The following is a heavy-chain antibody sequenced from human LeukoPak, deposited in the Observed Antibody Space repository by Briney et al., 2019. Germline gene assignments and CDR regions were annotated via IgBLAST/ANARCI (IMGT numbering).Heavy chain of an antibody. J-gene: IGHJ3*02. CDR2: FDPDDEKT. V-gene: IGHV1-24*01. CDR1: GYTLAQLS. D-gene: IGHD3-3*01. CDR3: ATGTLQYLEWLFDAYDI. Sequence: ASVKVSCTVSGYTLAQLSIQWVRQAPGQGLEWMRGFDPDDEKTIYAQRFEDRVTMSEDTSTDTAYMQLSSLTSEDTAVYYCATGTLQYLEWLFDAYDIWGQGTMVTVSS.